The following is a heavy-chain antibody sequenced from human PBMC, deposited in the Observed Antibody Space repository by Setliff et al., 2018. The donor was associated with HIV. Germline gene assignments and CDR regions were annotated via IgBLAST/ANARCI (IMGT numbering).Heavy chain of an antibody. CDR2: LYHSGTN. CDR1: GYSISSGYF. CDR3: ARQVASQYSYWAYYFDS. D-gene: IGHD5-18*01. Sequence: PSETLSLTCAVSGYSISSGYFWGWIRQPPGKGLEWIGSLYHSGTNFYNPSLKSRVTISLDTSTNRFSLKLNSVTAADTAIYSGARQVASQYSYWAYYFDSWGQGALGTVSS. V-gene: IGHV4-38-2*01. J-gene: IGHJ4*02.